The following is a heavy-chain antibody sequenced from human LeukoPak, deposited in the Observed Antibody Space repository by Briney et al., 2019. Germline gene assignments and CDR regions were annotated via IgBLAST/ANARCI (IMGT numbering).Heavy chain of an antibody. V-gene: IGHV3-7*05. D-gene: IGHD4-17*01. J-gene: IGHJ4*02. Sequence: GGSLRLSCTASGFTFSTYWMSWVRQAPGKGLEWVANIIQDGSQKYYVDSVKGRFTISRDNAKNSLCLQMNSLRAEDTAVYYCARDKSYGDSEDYWGQGTLVTVSS. CDR1: GFTFSTYW. CDR3: ARDKSYGDSEDY. CDR2: IIQDGSQK.